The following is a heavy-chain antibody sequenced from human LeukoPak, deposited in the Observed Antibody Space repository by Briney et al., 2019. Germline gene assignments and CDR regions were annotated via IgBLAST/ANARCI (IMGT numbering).Heavy chain of an antibody. Sequence: PSETLSLTCTVSGGSISYYYWTWMRQPPGKGLEWIGYIYYSGSTRYNPSLKSRVTISVDTSKNQFSLKLSSVTAADTAVYYCARNPHYYDSSDYDAFDMWVQGTMVTVSS. CDR2: IYYSGST. J-gene: IGHJ3*02. CDR1: GGSISYYY. CDR3: ARNPHYYDSSDYDAFDM. D-gene: IGHD3-22*01. V-gene: IGHV4-59*01.